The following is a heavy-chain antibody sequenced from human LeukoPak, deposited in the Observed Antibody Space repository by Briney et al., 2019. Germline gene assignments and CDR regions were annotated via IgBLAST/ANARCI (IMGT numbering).Heavy chain of an antibody. CDR3: ARDEFASSPGYFDY. J-gene: IGHJ4*02. CDR1: GFTFNSYS. CDR2: ISSSGSYI. V-gene: IGHV3-21*01. Sequence: GGSLRLSCAASGFTFNSYSMNWVRQAPGKGLEWVSCISSSGSYIYYSDSVKGRFTISRDNTKNSLYLQMNSLRVEDTAVYYCARDEFASSPGYFDYWGQGTLVTVS. D-gene: IGHD6-6*01.